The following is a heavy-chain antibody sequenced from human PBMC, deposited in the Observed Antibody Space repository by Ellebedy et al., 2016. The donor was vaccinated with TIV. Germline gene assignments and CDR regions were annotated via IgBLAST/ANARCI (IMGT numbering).Heavy chain of an antibody. CDR3: TRDQFGDYPVFVAFDY. Sequence: GGSLRLSCAASGFTFSRYALTWVRQAPGKGLEWVSTISGSTYSTYYGDPVKGRFTISRDNSKSTLYLQMNSLRAEDSAVYYCTRDQFGDYPVFVAFDYWGQGTLVTVSS. D-gene: IGHD4-17*01. CDR2: ISGSTYST. CDR1: GFTFSRYA. V-gene: IGHV3-23*01. J-gene: IGHJ4*02.